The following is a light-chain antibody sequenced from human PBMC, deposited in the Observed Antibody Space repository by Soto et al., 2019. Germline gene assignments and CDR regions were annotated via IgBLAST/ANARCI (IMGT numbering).Light chain of an antibody. CDR1: QSVSSY. V-gene: IGKV3-11*01. CDR2: DAS. CDR3: QQRSNWPPG. J-gene: IGKJ4*01. Sequence: EIVLTQSPATLSLSPGERATLSCRASQSVSSYLAWYQQKPGQAPRLLIYDASNRATGIPARFSGSGSGTDFTLTISSLEPEDFALYYCQQRSNWPPGFGGGTKVEIK.